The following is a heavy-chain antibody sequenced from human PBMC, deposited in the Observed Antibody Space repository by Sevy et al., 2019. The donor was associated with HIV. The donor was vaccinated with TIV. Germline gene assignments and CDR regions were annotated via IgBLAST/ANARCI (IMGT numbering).Heavy chain of an antibody. CDR2: ISAYNGNT. V-gene: IGHV1-18*01. Sequence: ASVKVSCKASGYTFTSYGISWVRQAPGQGLEWMGWISAYNGNTNYAQKLQGRVTMTTDTSTSTAYMELRSLRSDDTAVYYCARGFSRIYYYYGMDVWGQGTTVTVSS. CDR3: ARGFSRIYYYYGMDV. CDR1: GYTFTSYG. J-gene: IGHJ6*02.